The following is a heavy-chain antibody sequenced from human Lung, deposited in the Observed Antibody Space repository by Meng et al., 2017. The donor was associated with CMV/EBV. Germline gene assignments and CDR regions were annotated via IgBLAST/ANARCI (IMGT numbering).Heavy chain of an antibody. V-gene: IGHV3-23*01. D-gene: IGHD3-22*01. J-gene: IGHJ4*01. CDR1: GFTFSSYA. CDR3: AKPFYYYESINYYQDY. CDR2: ISGSGGNT. Sequence: GGSLRLXXAASGFTFSSYAMTWVRQAPGKGLEWVSDISGSGGNTYYADSVKGRFAISRDNSKNTLYLQMNSLRADDTAVYYCAKPFYYYESINYYQDYWGQGXMVTGSS.